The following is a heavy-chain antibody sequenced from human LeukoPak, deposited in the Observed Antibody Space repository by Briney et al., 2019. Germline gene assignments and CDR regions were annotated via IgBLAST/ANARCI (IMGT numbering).Heavy chain of an antibody. CDR1: GFTFSSYA. V-gene: IGHV3-23*01. D-gene: IGHD3-10*01. Sequence: GGSLRLSCAASGFTFSSYAMSWVRQAPGKGLEWVSAICGSGGSTYYADSVKGRFTISRDNSKNTLYLQMNSLRAEDTAVYYCATRPVTLYYYGSGDAFDIWGQGTMVTVSS. CDR2: ICGSGGST. CDR3: ATRPVTLYYYGSGDAFDI. J-gene: IGHJ3*02.